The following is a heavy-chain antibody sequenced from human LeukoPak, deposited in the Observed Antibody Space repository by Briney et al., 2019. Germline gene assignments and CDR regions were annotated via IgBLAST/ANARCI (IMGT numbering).Heavy chain of an antibody. J-gene: IGHJ4*02. CDR3: AKPWEFYSGGNCYSPFDH. CDR1: GFTFSYYG. V-gene: IGHV3-30*02. CDR2: ISYDGRGD. D-gene: IGHD2-15*01. Sequence: AGGSLRLSCAASGFTFSYYGMHWVCQAPGKGLEWVASISYDGRGDYFADSVMGRFTISRDNSKNTLYLQMSSLRADDTAIYYCAKPWEFYSGGNCYSPFDHWGQGTLVTVSS.